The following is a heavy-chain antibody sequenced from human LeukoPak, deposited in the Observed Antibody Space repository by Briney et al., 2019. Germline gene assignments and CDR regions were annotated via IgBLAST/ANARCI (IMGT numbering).Heavy chain of an antibody. CDR1: GGSISSSSYY. D-gene: IGHD3-3*01. Sequence: SETLSLTCTVSGGSISSSSYYWGWIRQPPGKGVEWIGNIYYNGRTYYNPSLKSRVTISVDTSKNQFSLNLSSVTAADTAVYYCARRGALDFWSGYSAFGSWFDPWGQGTLVTVSS. J-gene: IGHJ5*02. CDR2: IYYNGRT. V-gene: IGHV4-39*01. CDR3: ARRGALDFWSGYSAFGSWFDP.